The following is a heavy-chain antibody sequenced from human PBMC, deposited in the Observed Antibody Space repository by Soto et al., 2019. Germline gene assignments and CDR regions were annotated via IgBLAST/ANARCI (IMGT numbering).Heavy chain of an antibody. CDR1: GGSISSGGYY. D-gene: IGHD1-7*01. CDR3: ARRNSEMALDY. J-gene: IGHJ4*02. Sequence: QVQLQESGPGLVKPSQTLSLTCTVSGGSISSGGYYWSWIRQHPGKVLEWIGYIYYSGSTYYNPSLKSRVTISVDTSKNQCSLKLSSVTAADTAVYYCARRNSEMALDYWGQGTLVTVSS. CDR2: IYYSGST. V-gene: IGHV4-31*03.